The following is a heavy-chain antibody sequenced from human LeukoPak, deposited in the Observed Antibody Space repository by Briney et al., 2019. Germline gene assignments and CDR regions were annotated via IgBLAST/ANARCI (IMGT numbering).Heavy chain of an antibody. CDR1: GGSISSSSYY. V-gene: IGHV4-39*07. CDR3: ARVRNWFSGSFSFFGY. CDR2: IYYSGST. Sequence: PSETLSLTCTVSGGSISSSSYYWGWIRQPPGKGLEWIGSIYYSGSTYYNPSLKSRVTISVDTSKNQFSLKLSSVTAADTAVYYCARVRNWFSGSFSFFGYWGQGTLVTVSS. J-gene: IGHJ4*02. D-gene: IGHD1-26*01.